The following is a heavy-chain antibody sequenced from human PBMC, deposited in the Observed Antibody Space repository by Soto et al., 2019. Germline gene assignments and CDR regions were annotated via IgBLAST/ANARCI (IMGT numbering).Heavy chain of an antibody. Sequence: QVQLVESGGGVVQPGRSPRLSCAASGFTFSSYAMHWVRQAPGKGLEWVAVISYDGSNKYYADSVKGRFTISRDNSKNPLYLQMKSLRAEDTAVYYCARDDMITFGGVIPPPLDAFDIWGQGTMVTVSS. V-gene: IGHV3-30-3*01. CDR2: ISYDGSNK. J-gene: IGHJ3*02. CDR1: GFTFSSYA. CDR3: ARDDMITFGGVIPPPLDAFDI. D-gene: IGHD3-16*02.